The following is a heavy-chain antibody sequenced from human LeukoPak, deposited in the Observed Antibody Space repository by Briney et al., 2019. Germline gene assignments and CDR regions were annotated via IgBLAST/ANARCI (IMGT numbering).Heavy chain of an antibody. D-gene: IGHD5-18*01. J-gene: IGHJ5*02. CDR2: INHSRST. V-gene: IGHV4-34*01. CDR1: GGSFSGYY. CDR3: ARGSRGGYSYGLNWFDP. Sequence: TSETLSLTCAVYGGSFSGYYWSWIRQPPGKGLEWIGEINHSRSTNYNPSLKSRVTISVDTSKNQFSLKLSSLTAADTAVYYCARGSRGGYSYGLNWFDPWGQGTLVTVSS.